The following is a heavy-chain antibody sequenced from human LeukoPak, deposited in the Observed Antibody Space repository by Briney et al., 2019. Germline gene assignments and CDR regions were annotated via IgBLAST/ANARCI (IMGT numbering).Heavy chain of an antibody. V-gene: IGHV1-2*02. J-gene: IGHJ4*02. D-gene: IGHD3-3*01. CDR2: TNPNSGGT. Sequence: ASVKVSCKASGYTFTAYYMHWVRQAPGQGLEWMGWTNPNSGGTNSPQKFQDRVAMTRDTSISTIYMELSGLRSDDTAVYYCASIDFWSGYAHFDYWGQGTLVTVSS. CDR3: ASIDFWSGYAHFDY. CDR1: GYTFTAYY.